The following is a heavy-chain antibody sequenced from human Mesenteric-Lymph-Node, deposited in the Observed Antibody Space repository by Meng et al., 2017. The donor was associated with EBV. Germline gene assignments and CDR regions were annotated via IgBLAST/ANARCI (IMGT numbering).Heavy chain of an antibody. CDR3: ARDNITVAGMYNWFDP. Sequence: QVKLVQSGAEVKKPGSSVKVSCRAYGGTFNTYAITWVRQAPGQGLEWMGTFIPIFGTADYPRKFQGRVTITADEPTSTVYMEVRSLKSEDTAVYYCARDNITVAGMYNWFDPWGQGTLVTVS. D-gene: IGHD6-19*01. CDR1: GGTFNTYA. CDR2: FIPIFGTA. J-gene: IGHJ5*02. V-gene: IGHV1-69*18.